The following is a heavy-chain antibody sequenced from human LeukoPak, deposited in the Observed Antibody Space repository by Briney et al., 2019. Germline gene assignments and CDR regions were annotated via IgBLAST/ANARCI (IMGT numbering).Heavy chain of an antibody. Sequence: GASVKVSCKASGYTSSSYAMNWVRQAPGQGLEWMGWINTNTGNPTYAQGFTGRFVFSSDTSVSTAHLQISSLQAEDTAVYYCARSNNDGDYLGVGFDYWGQGTLVTVSS. CDR2: INTNTGNP. J-gene: IGHJ4*02. CDR1: GYTSSSYA. V-gene: IGHV7-4-1*02. CDR3: ARSNNDGDYLGVGFDY. D-gene: IGHD4-17*01.